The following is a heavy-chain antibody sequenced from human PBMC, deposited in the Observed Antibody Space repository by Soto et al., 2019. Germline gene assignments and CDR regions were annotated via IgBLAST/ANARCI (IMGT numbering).Heavy chain of an antibody. CDR1: GGSISSYY. V-gene: IGHV4-59*01. J-gene: IGHJ4*02. D-gene: IGHD2-15*01. CDR3: ARARLGDYVDY. Sequence: SSETLALTCTVSGGSISSYYWSWIRQPPGKGLEWIGYIYYSGSTNYNPSLKSRVTISVDTSKNQFSLKLSSVTAADTAVYYCARARLGDYVDYWGQGTLVTVSS. CDR2: IYYSGST.